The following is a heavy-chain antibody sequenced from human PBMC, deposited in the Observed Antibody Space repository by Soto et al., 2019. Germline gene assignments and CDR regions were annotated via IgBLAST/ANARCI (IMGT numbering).Heavy chain of an antibody. CDR3: ARERMGSGSYYGMDV. CDR2: ISYDGSNK. V-gene: IGHV3-30-3*01. D-gene: IGHD1-26*01. J-gene: IGHJ6*02. Sequence: GGSLRLSCAASGFTFSSYAMHWVRQAPGKGLEWVAVISYDGSNKYYADSVKGRFTISRDNSKNTLYLQMNSLRAEDTAVYYCARERMGSGSYYGMDVWGQGTTVTVSS. CDR1: GFTFSSYA.